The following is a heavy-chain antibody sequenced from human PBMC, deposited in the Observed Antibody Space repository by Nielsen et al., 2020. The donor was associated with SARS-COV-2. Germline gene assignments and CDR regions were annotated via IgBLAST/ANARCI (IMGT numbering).Heavy chain of an antibody. CDR3: ARDPYYGSGTYRFYGMDL. CDR2: ISSSGSTI. CDR1: GFNFNNFA. D-gene: IGHD3-10*01. Sequence: GESLKISCVGSGFNFNNFAMNWVRQVPGKGLEWVSYISSSGSTIYYADSVRGRFTISRDNAKNSLYLQMDSLRAEDTALYYCARDPYYGSGTYRFYGMDLWGQGTTVTVSS. V-gene: IGHV3-48*03. J-gene: IGHJ6*02.